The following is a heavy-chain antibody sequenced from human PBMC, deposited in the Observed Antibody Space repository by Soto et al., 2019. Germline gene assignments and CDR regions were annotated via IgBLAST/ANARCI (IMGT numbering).Heavy chain of an antibody. CDR2: ISGSGGST. CDR3: AKDTYYYDSSGYYPN. CDR1: GFTFSSYA. Sequence: GESLKISCAASGFTFSSYAMSWVRQAPGKGLEWVSAISGSGGSTYYADSVKGRFTISRDNSKNTLYLQMNSLRAEDTAVYYCAKDTYYYDSSGYYPNWGQGTLVTVSS. J-gene: IGHJ4*02. D-gene: IGHD3-22*01. V-gene: IGHV3-23*01.